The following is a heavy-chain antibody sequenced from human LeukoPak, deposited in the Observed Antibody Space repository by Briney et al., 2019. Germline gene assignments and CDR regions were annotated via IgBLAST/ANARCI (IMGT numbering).Heavy chain of an antibody. V-gene: IGHV4-59*01. CDR3: ARYSSGWYTDY. CDR1: GVSISSYY. Sequence: KPSETLSLTCTVSGVSISSYYWSWIRQPPGKGLEWIGYGHYSGNTNYNPSLKSRVTISVDTSKSQFSLKVTSVTAADTAVYYCARYSSGWYTDYWGQGTLVTVSS. CDR2: GHYSGNT. D-gene: IGHD6-19*01. J-gene: IGHJ4*02.